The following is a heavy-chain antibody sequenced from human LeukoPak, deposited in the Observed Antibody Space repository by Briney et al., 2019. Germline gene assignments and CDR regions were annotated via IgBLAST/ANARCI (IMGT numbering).Heavy chain of an antibody. Sequence: GGSLRLSCAASGFTFNYYAMSWVRQAPGKGLEWVSSISGSGASTYYADSVRGRFTIMRDNSKDTLYLQMNSLRAEDTAVYYCAKRQFTYGPFDYWGQGTLVTVSS. CDR1: GFTFNYYA. CDR2: ISGSGAST. D-gene: IGHD3-10*01. V-gene: IGHV3-23*01. CDR3: AKRQFTYGPFDY. J-gene: IGHJ4*02.